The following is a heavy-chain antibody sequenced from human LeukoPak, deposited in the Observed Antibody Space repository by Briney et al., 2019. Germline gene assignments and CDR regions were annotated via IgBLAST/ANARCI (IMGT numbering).Heavy chain of an antibody. CDR3: ASSLGSSSWYWFDP. D-gene: IGHD6-13*01. J-gene: IGHJ5*02. CDR2: IIPTLGIA. CDR1: GGTFSSYA. Sequence: SVKVSCKASGGTFSSYAISWVRQAPGQGLEWMGRIIPTLGIANYAQKFQGRVTITADKSTSTAYMELSSLRSEDTAVYYCASSLGSSSWYWFDPWGQGTLVTVSS. V-gene: IGHV1-69*04.